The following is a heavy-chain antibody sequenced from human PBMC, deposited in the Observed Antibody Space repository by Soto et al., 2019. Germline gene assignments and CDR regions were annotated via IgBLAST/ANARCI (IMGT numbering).Heavy chain of an antibody. CDR2: INPNSGGT. CDR1: GYTFTGYY. Sequence: ASVKVSCKASGYTFTGYYMHWVRQAPGQGLEWMGWINPNSGGTNYAQKFQGWVTMTRDTSISTAYMELSRLRSDDTAVYYCARGVMVRGVITPYYYYYMDVWGKGTTVTVSS. CDR3: ARGVMVRGVITPYYYYYMDV. J-gene: IGHJ6*03. D-gene: IGHD3-10*01. V-gene: IGHV1-2*04.